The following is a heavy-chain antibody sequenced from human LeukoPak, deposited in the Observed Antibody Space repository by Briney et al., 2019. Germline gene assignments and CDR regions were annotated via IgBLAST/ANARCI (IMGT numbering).Heavy chain of an antibody. CDR3: ATAYSSTHYGMDV. D-gene: IGHD6-13*01. Sequence: GESLKISCKGSGYSFTSYWIGWVRQMPGKGLEWMGIIYPGDSDTRYSPSFQGQVTISADKSFSTAYLQWSSLKASDTAMYYCATAYSSTHYGMDVWGQGTTVTVSS. J-gene: IGHJ6*02. CDR1: GYSFTSYW. V-gene: IGHV5-51*01. CDR2: IYPGDSDT.